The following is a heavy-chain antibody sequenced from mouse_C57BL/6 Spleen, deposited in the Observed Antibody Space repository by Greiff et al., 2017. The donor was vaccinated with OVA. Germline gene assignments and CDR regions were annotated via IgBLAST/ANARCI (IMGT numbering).Heavy chain of an antibody. CDR3: ASLYYGYDVWFAY. V-gene: IGHV3-6*01. D-gene: IGHD2-2*01. CDR1: GYSITSGYY. Sequence: DVKLQESGPGLVKPFQSLSLTCSVTGYSITSGYYWNWIRQFPGNKLEWMGYISYDGSNNYNPSLKNRISITRDTSKNQFFLKLNSVTTEDTATYYCASLYYGYDVWFAYWGQGTLVTVSA. J-gene: IGHJ3*01. CDR2: ISYDGSN.